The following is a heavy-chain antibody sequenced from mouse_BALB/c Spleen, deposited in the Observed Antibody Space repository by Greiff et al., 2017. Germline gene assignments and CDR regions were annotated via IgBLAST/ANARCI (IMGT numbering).Heavy chain of an antibody. V-gene: IGHV14-1*02. CDR1: GFNIKDYF. Sequence: VQLKESGAEFVGPGALVKLSCKASGFNIKDYFMHWVNKRPEQGLEWFGWIDLENGNTIYAPKFQGKSSITADTSSNTAYLQLSSLTSEDTAVYYCARRGYDYDLFAYWGQGTLVTVSA. D-gene: IGHD2-4*01. CDR3: ARRGYDYDLFAY. CDR2: IDLENGNT. J-gene: IGHJ3*01.